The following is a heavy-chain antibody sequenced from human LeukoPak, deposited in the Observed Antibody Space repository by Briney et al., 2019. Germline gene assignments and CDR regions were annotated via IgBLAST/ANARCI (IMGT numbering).Heavy chain of an antibody. CDR3: ARGGYRGVNDY. CDR2: IYSGDST. CDR1: GFTVSSNY. D-gene: IGHD3-10*01. Sequence: PGGSLRLSCAASGFTVSSNYMSWVRQAPGKGLEWVSVIYSGDSTYYADSVKGRFTISRDNSKNTLYLQMNSLRAEDTAVYCCARGGYRGVNDYWGQGTLVTVSS. J-gene: IGHJ4*02. V-gene: IGHV3-53*01.